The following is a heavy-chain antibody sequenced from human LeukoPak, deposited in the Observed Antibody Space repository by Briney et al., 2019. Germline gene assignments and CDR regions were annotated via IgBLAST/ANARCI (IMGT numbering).Heavy chain of an antibody. J-gene: IGHJ5*02. CDR1: GGSISSSSYY. CDR2: IYYSGST. D-gene: IGHD5/OR15-5a*01. V-gene: IGHV4-39*07. Sequence: SETLSLTCTVSGGSISSSSYYWGWIRQPPGKGLEWIGSIYYSGSTYYDPSLKSRVTISVDTSKNQFSLKLSSVTAADTAVYYCARDLSTSWFDPWGLGTLVTVSS. CDR3: ARDLSTSWFDP.